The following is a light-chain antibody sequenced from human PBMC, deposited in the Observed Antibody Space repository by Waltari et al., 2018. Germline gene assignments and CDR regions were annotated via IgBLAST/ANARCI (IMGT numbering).Light chain of an antibody. V-gene: IGKV1-39*01. Sequence: DIQMPQPPSSLSASVGVGVTITCRASQTISNHLNWYQHKPGQAPRLLIFGVSSLRGGVPSRFRGSGSETDFTLTISGLQPEDLATYYCQHSDGPSPFGQGTKLEIK. CDR3: QHSDGPSP. CDR1: QTISNH. J-gene: IGKJ2*01. CDR2: GVS.